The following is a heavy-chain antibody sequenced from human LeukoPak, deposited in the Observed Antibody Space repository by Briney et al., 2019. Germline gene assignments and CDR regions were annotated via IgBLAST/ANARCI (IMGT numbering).Heavy chain of an antibody. V-gene: IGHV3-48*03. D-gene: IGHD2-15*01. CDR1: GFTFSSYE. CDR2: ISSSGSTI. CDR3: ARDPGCSGGSCYSSFDY. J-gene: IGHJ4*02. Sequence: RGSLRLSCAASGFTFSSYEMNWVRQAPGKGLEWVSYISSSGSTIYYADSVKGRFTISRDNAKNSLYLQMNSLRAEDTAVYYCARDPGCSGGSCYSSFDYWGQGTLVTVSS.